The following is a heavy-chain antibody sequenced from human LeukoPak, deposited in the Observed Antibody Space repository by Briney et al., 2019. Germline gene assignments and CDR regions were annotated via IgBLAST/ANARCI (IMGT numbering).Heavy chain of an antibody. D-gene: IGHD5-18*01. Sequence: PSETLCLTCAVYGGSFSDYYWSWIRQPPGKGLEWIGEINHSGSTNYNPSLKSRVTISVDRSKNQFSLKLSSVTAADTAVYYCARRGYSYGFDYWGQGTLVTVSS. J-gene: IGHJ4*02. CDR1: GGSFSDYY. CDR2: INHSGST. V-gene: IGHV4-34*01. CDR3: ARRGYSYGFDY.